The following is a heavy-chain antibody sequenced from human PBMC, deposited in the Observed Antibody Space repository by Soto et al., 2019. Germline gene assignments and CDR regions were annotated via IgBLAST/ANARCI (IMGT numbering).Heavy chain of an antibody. CDR1: GGTFSSYA. CDR2: INPISDTT. D-gene: IGHD2-2*01. Sequence: QVQLVQSGAEVKKPGSSVKVSCKASGGTFSSYAISWVRQAPRQGLEWMGGINPISDTTNYAQKFQGRVRITADESTSTAYMELSSLRSEDTAVYYCARSQGSSTSLEIYYYYYYGMDVWGQGTTVTVSS. CDR3: ARSQGSSTSLEIYYYYYYGMDV. V-gene: IGHV1-69*01. J-gene: IGHJ6*02.